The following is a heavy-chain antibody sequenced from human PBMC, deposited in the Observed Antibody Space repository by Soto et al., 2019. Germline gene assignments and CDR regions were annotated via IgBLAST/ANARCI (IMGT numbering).Heavy chain of an antibody. J-gene: IGHJ6*03. CDR1: GYTFTSYA. CDR2: INAGSGNT. D-gene: IGHD3-10*01. V-gene: IGHV1-3*01. Sequence: ASVKVSCKASGYTFTSYAMHWVRQAPGQRLEWMGWINAGSGNTKYSQKFQGRVTITRDTSASTAYMELSSLRSEDTAVYCCARVFSFGSGSPKPPYYYYYYYMDVWGKGTTVTVSS. CDR3: ARVFSFGSGSPKPPYYYYYYYMDV.